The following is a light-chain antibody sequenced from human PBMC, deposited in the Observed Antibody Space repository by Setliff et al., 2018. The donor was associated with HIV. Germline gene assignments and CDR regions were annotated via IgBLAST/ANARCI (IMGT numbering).Light chain of an antibody. CDR1: SSDIGVSKY. J-gene: IGLJ3*02. V-gene: IGLV2-14*01. CDR2: EVI. Sequence: QSVLTQPASVSGSPGQPITISCTGTSSDIGVSKYVSWYQQHPGRAPKLMIFEVINRPSGVSDRFSGSKSGNTASLTISGLQAEDEADYYCSSYKTGNTLVFGGGTKVTVL. CDR3: SSYKTGNTLV.